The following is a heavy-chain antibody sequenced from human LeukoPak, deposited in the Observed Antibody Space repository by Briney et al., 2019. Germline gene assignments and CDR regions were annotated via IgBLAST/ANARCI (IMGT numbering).Heavy chain of an antibody. J-gene: IGHJ4*02. V-gene: IGHV3-7*01. CDR3: VRGTRSNSF. Sequence: PGGSLRLSCAASGLTFRSYGMSWVRQAPGKGLECVAYIKEDGSDKNYVDSVKGRFTISRDNAKSSLYLQMNSLRVEDTAVYYCVRGTRSNSFWGQGTQVTVSS. CDR2: IKEDGSDK. D-gene: IGHD6-6*01. CDR1: GLTFRSYG.